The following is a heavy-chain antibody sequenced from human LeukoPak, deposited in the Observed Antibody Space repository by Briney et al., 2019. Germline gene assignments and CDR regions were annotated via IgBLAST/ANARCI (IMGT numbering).Heavy chain of an antibody. V-gene: IGHV3-11*01. CDR1: GFTLSGYY. J-gene: IGHJ4*02. Sequence: GGSLRLSCAASGFTLSGYYMTWIRQAPGKGLEWLSSISSSGYTTYYGDSVRGRFTVSRDNAKNSLFLQMNSLRAEDTAIYYCAGELAMVAVTATADIWGQGTLVTVSS. CDR2: ISSSGYTT. D-gene: IGHD2-21*02. CDR3: AGELAMVAVTATADI.